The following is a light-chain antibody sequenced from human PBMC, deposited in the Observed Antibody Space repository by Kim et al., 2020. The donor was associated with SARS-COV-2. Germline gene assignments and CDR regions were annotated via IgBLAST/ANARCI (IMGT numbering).Light chain of an antibody. Sequence: DIQLTQSPSFLSASVGDRVTITCWASQGIYSSLAWYQQQPGKAPKVLLYDASTLQTGVPSRFSGSGSGTEFTLTISSLQPEDFASYYCQQYNNYPHTFGGRTKLEI. CDR1: QGIYSS. CDR3: QQYNNYPHT. V-gene: IGKV1-9*01. CDR2: DAS. J-gene: IGKJ4*01.